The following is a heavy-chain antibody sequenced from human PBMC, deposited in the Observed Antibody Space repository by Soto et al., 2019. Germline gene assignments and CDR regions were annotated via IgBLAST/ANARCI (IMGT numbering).Heavy chain of an antibody. Sequence: PGESLKISCKVSVYSFTSYWIGWVRQMPGKGLEWMGIIYPGDSDTRYSPSFQGQVTISADKSISTAYLQWSSLKASDTAMYYCARIYDSSGYYSDYWGQGTLVTVSS. CDR3: ARIYDSSGYYSDY. V-gene: IGHV5-51*01. CDR2: IYPGDSDT. CDR1: VYSFTSYW. D-gene: IGHD3-22*01. J-gene: IGHJ4*02.